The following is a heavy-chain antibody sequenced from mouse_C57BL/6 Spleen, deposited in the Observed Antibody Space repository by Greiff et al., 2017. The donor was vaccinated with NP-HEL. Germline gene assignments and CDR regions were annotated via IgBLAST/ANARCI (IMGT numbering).Heavy chain of an antibody. D-gene: IGHD2-4*01. CDR1: GFTFSSYA. Sequence: EVKVVESGGGLVKPGGSLKLSCAASGFTFSSYAMSWVRQTPEKRLEWVATISDGGSYTYYPDNVKGRFTISRDNAKNNLYLQMSHLKSEDTAMYYCARGGDYGGFAYWGQGTLVTVSA. J-gene: IGHJ3*01. CDR3: ARGGDYGGFAY. V-gene: IGHV5-4*03. CDR2: ISDGGSYT.